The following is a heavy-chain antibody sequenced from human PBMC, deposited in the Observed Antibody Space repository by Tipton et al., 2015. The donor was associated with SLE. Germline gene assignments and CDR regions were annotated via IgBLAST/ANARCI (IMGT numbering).Heavy chain of an antibody. J-gene: IGHJ6*02. CDR2: ISSSSSFT. CDR3: ARGVRFYYDLLIGFENDDYYFGMDV. CDR1: GFTFGDYA. V-gene: IGHV3-21*03. D-gene: IGHD3-9*01. Sequence: SLRLSCTGSGFTFGDYAVNWVRQAPGKGLEWVSSISSSSSFTYYADLVKGRFSISRDNAKNSLYLQMNSLRAEDTAVYYCARGVRFYYDLLIGFENDDYYFGMDVWGQGTTVTVSS.